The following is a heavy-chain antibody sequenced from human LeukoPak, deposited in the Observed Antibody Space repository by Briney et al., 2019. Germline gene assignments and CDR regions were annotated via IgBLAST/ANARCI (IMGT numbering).Heavy chain of an antibody. CDR1: GFTYTSYA. Sequence: PGGSLRLSCAASGFTYTSYAMSWVPEAPGKGMEWVSAISGSRGSTYYADSVEGRITISSNNSKNTLYLQMNSLRAEDTAVYYCGKDGGMTSVTTFDYWGQGTLVTVSS. CDR2: ISGSRGST. CDR3: GKDGGMTSVTTFDY. D-gene: IGHD4-17*01. V-gene: IGHV3-23*01. J-gene: IGHJ4*02.